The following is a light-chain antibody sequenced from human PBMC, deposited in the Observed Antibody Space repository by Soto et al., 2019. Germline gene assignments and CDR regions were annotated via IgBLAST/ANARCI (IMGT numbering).Light chain of an antibody. J-gene: IGKJ4*01. CDR2: GAS. V-gene: IGKV3-15*01. CDR3: QQYNDWPLT. CDR1: QSVGSN. Sequence: EMVMTQSPATLSVSPGERATLSCRASQSVGSNLAWYQQKPGQAPRLLIHGASTRATGIPARFSGSQSGTDFTLTITSLQSEDFAVYYCQQYNDWPLTFGGGTRVEIK.